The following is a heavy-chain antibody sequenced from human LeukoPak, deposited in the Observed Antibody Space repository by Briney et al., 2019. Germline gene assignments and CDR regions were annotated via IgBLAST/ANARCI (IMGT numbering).Heavy chain of an antibody. V-gene: IGHV1-2*02. CDR2: INPNSGGT. D-gene: IGHD3-10*01. Sequence: GASVKVSCKASGYTFTGYYMHWVRQAPGQGLEWMGWINPNSGGTNYAQKFQGRVTMTRDTSISTAYMELSRLRSDDTAVYYCARRRYYGSGSLIDYWGQGTLVTVSS. CDR3: ARRRYYGSGSLIDY. CDR1: GYTFTGYY. J-gene: IGHJ4*02.